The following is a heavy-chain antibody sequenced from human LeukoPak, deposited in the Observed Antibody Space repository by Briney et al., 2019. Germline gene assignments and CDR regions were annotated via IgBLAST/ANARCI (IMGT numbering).Heavy chain of an antibody. D-gene: IGHD3-22*01. CDR3: AEKEYYYDSSGYSY. J-gene: IGHJ4*02. V-gene: IGHV1-69*06. CDR1: GGTFSSYA. CDR2: IIPIFGTA. Sequence: AASVKVSCKASGGTFSSYAISWVRQAPGQGLEWMGGIIPIFGTANYAQKFQGRVTITADKSTSTAYMELSSLRSEDTAVYYCAEKEYYYDSSGYSYWGQGTLVTVSS.